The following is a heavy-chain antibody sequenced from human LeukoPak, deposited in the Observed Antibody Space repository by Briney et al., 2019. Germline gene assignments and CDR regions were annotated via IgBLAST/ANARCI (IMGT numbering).Heavy chain of an antibody. D-gene: IGHD1-26*01. Sequence: SETLSLTCTVSGGSISSYYWSWIRQPPGKGLEWIGYIYYSGSTNYNPSLKSRVTISVDTSKNQFSLKLSSVTAADTAVYYCARRGGYGATYFDYWGQGTLVTASS. CDR3: ARRGGYGATYFDY. CDR1: GGSISSYY. V-gene: IGHV4-59*01. CDR2: IYYSGST. J-gene: IGHJ4*02.